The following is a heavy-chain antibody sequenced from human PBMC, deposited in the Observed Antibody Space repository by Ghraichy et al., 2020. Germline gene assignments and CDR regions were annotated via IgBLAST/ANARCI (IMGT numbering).Heavy chain of an antibody. J-gene: IGHJ4*02. Sequence: GGSLRLSCAASGFTFSSYSMNWVRQAPGKGLEWVSYISSSSSTIYYADSVKGRFTISRDNAKNSLYLQMNSLRDEDTAVYYCARDGVSSGWYSVSLEGFDYWGQGTLVTVSS. D-gene: IGHD6-19*01. CDR1: GFTFSSYS. CDR2: ISSSSSTI. CDR3: ARDGVSSGWYSVSLEGFDY. V-gene: IGHV3-48*02.